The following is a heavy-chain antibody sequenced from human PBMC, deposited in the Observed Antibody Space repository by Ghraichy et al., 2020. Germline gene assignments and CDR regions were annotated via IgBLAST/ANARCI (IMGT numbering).Heavy chain of an antibody. Sequence: ESLNISCTVSGGSVSSGSNYWSWIRQPPGKGLEWIGYIDYSGYTNYNPSLKRRVTISIDTSKNQFSLKLSSVSAADTAVYYCARSYYDILSGLVWGQGTTVTVSS. CDR2: IDYSGYT. V-gene: IGHV4-61*01. J-gene: IGHJ6*02. CDR3: ARSYYDILSGLV. D-gene: IGHD3-9*01. CDR1: GGSVSSGSNY.